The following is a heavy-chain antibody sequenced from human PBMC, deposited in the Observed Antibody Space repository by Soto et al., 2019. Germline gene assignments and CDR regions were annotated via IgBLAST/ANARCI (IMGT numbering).Heavy chain of an antibody. V-gene: IGHV4-39*01. J-gene: IGHJ5*02. CDR2: IYYSGST. Sequence: PSETLSLTCTVSGGSISSSSYYWGWIRQPPGKGLEWIGSIYYSGSTYYNPSLKSRVTISVDTSKNQFSLKLSSVTAADTAVYYCARRGYCSGGSCYGPWFDPWGQGTLVTVS. CDR3: ARRGYCSGGSCYGPWFDP. D-gene: IGHD2-15*01. CDR1: GGSISSSSYY.